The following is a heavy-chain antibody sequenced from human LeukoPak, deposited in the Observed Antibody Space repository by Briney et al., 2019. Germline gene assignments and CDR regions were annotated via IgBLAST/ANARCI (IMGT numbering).Heavy chain of an antibody. CDR1: GFTYSSYA. J-gene: IGHJ4*02. CDR2: ISYDGSNK. Sequence: GGSLRLSCAASGFTYSSYAMHWVRQAPGKGLEWVAVISYDGSNKYYADSVKGRFTISRDNSKNTLYLQMNSLRAEDTAVYYCGLVGYWGQGTLVTVSS. V-gene: IGHV3-30*04. CDR3: GLVGY.